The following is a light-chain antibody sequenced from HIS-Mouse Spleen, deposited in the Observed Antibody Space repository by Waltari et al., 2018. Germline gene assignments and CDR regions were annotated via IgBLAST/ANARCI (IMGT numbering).Light chain of an antibody. CDR1: SSDVGGYNY. CDR2: DVS. J-gene: IGLJ1*01. V-gene: IGLV2-14*03. Sequence: QSALTQPASVSGSPGQSITIPCTGTSSDVGGYNYVPWYQQHTGKAPKLMIYDVSNRPSGVSNRFSGSKSGNTASLTSSGLHAEDEADYYCSSYTSSSTLVFGTGTKVTVL. CDR3: SSYTSSSTLV.